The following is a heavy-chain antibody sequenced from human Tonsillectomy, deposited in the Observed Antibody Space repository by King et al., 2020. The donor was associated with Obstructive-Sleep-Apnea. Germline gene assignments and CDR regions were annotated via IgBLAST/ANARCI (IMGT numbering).Heavy chain of an antibody. CDR1: GGSISSGGYY. D-gene: IGHD6-13*01. Sequence: QLQESGPGLVKPSQTLSLTCTVSGGSISSGGYYWSWIRQHPGKGLEWIGYIYYSGSTYYNPSLKSRVTMSVDTSKNQFSLKLTSVTAADTAVYYCARDTAAAATYYFDCWGQGTLVTVSS. J-gene: IGHJ4*02. CDR3: ARDTAAAATYYFDC. CDR2: IYYSGST. V-gene: IGHV4-31*03.